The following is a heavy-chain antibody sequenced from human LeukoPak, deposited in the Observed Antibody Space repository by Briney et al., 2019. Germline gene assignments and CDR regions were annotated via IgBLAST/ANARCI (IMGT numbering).Heavy chain of an antibody. CDR2: ISWNSGSI. Sequence: GGSLRLSCAASGFTFDDYAMHWVRQAPGKGLEWVSGISWNSGSIGYADSVNGRFTISRDNAKNSLYLQMNSLRAEDTALYYCAKDNFWGQGTMVTVSS. CDR1: GFTFDDYA. J-gene: IGHJ3*01. CDR3: AKDNF. V-gene: IGHV3-9*01.